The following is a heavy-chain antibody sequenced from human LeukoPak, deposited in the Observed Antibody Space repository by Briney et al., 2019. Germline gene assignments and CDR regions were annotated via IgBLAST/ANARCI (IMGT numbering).Heavy chain of an antibody. CDR2: ISSSGSTI. Sequence: PGGSLRLSCAASGFTFSDYYMSWIRQAPGKGLEWVSYISSSGSTIYYADSVKGRFTISRDNAKNSLYLQMNSLRAEDTAVYYCARALEYCSGTSCYFPAFDIWGQGTMVTVSS. D-gene: IGHD2-2*01. V-gene: IGHV3-11*01. CDR1: GFTFSDYY. J-gene: IGHJ3*02. CDR3: ARALEYCSGTSCYFPAFDI.